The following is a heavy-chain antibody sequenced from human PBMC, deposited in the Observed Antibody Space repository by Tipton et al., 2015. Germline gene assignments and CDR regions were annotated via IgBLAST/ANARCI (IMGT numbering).Heavy chain of an antibody. V-gene: IGHV4-4*07. D-gene: IGHD1-26*01. J-gene: IGHJ4*02. Sequence: TLSLTCTVSGGSITSHYWSWIRQPAGKGLEWIGRLYNSVSTDYNPSLKSRVTMSGDTSKNRFSLKLTSVTAADTAVYYCARGGVGFSGSYYLSYWGQGTLVTVSS. CDR2: LYNSVST. CDR3: ARGGVGFSGSYYLSY. CDR1: GGSITSHY.